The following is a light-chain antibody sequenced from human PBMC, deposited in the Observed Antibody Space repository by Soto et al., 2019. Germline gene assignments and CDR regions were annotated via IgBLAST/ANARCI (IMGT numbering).Light chain of an antibody. CDR2: DAS. Sequence: EIVMTQSSDTLSVSPGESATLSCRASQSVSNNLAWYQQIPGQAPRLLVYDASTRDTGVPARFTGSGSGTEFTLTISSLQSEDFAVYYCQQYNNWPRTFGQGTKVEI. J-gene: IGKJ1*01. CDR3: QQYNNWPRT. CDR1: QSVSNN. V-gene: IGKV3-15*01.